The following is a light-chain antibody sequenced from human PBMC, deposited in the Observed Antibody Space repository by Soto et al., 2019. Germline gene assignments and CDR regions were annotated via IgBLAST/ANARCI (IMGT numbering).Light chain of an antibody. CDR3: SSYAGYYTSV. CDR2: EVS. V-gene: IGLV2-11*01. J-gene: IGLJ1*01. CDR1: SRDVGGYNY. Sequence: QSVLTQPRSVSGSPGQSVTISCTGTSRDVGGYNYVSWYQHHPTKAPKLLISEVSKRPSGVPDRFSGSKSGNTASLTISGLQAEDEADYYCSSYAGYYTSVFGTGTKVTVL.